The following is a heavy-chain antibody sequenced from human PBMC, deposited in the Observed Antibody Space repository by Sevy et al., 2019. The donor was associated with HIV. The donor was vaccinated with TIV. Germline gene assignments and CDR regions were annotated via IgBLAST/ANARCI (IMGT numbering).Heavy chain of an antibody. Sequence: GGSLRLSCVASGFIFSDYGIHWVRQAPGKGLEWVAVIWYDGRNKYYADSVKGRFTISRANSKNTLYLQMNSLRAEDTAGYYCARDKLPPEMITMVRGALSYFFDYWGQGTLVTVSS. V-gene: IGHV3-33*01. D-gene: IGHD3-10*01. J-gene: IGHJ4*01. CDR3: ARDKLPPEMITMVRGALSYFFDY. CDR2: IWYDGRNK. CDR1: GFIFSDYG.